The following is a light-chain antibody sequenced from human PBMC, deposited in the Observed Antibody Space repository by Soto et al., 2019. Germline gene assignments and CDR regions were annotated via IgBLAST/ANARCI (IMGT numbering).Light chain of an antibody. Sequence: EIVLTQTPATPYLSPAERATLSFRASRSVSSYLAWYQQKPGQAPRLLIYDASNRATGIPARFSGSGSGTDFTLTISSLEPEDFAVYYCQQRSNWPITFGQGTRLEIK. J-gene: IGKJ5*01. CDR2: DAS. CDR3: QQRSNWPIT. V-gene: IGKV3-11*01. CDR1: RSVSSY.